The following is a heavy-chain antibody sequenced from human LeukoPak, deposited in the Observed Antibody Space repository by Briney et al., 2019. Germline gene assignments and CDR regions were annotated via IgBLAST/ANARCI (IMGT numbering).Heavy chain of an antibody. CDR3: ARRGGHNWSDRGLYYYSYYYMDV. J-gene: IGHJ6*03. CDR1: GGSFSDYY. CDR2: INHSGSS. D-gene: IGHD1-20*01. V-gene: IGHV4-34*01. Sequence: SETLSLICAVYGGSFSDYYWSWIRQPPGKGLEWIGEINHSGSSKYNSSLKSRLTISVDTSKNQFSLKLSSVTAADTAVYYRARRGGHNWSDRGLYYYSYYYMDVWGKGTTVTISS.